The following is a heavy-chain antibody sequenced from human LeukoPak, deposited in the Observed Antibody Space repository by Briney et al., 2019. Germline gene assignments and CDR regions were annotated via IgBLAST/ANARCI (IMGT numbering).Heavy chain of an antibody. D-gene: IGHD3-3*02. J-gene: IGHJ4*02. CDR3: ARAIAQSAFRLKPESYFDY. V-gene: IGHV4-59*12. CDR1: GGSISSYY. Sequence: KPSETLSLTCTVSGGSISSYYWSWIRQSPGKGLEWIGYVYYSGSTNFNPSLKSRVTISVDTSKNQFSLKLSSVTATDTAVYYCARAIAQSAFRLKPESYFDYWGQGTLVTVSS. CDR2: VYYSGST.